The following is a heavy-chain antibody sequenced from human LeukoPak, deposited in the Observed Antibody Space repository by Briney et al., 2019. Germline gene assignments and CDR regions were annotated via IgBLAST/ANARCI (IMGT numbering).Heavy chain of an antibody. D-gene: IGHD2-15*01. CDR1: GYSISSGYY. CDR3: ARVCSSGRCLDY. J-gene: IGHJ4*02. V-gene: IGHV4-38-2*02. CDR2: INHSGST. Sequence: SETLSLTCTVSGYSISSGYYWAWMRQPPGKGLEWIGSINHSGSTYYNPSLKSRVTVSVDTSKNPVSLRLSSVTAADTAVYYCARVCSSGRCLDYWGQGTLVTVSS.